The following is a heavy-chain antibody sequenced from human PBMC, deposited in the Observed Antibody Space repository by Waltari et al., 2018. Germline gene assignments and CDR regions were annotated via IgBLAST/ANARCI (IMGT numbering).Heavy chain of an antibody. CDR3: ARGYHKTAWIVDY. D-gene: IGHD2-2*01. V-gene: IGHV1-3*01. CDR2: INAEEGNK. J-gene: IGHJ4*02. Sequence: QVQLVQSGAEVKKPGASVKVSCKASGYSFTNYAMHLVRQDHGQSLEWMGWINAEEGNKKYSNKFQVSVIITRDTSASTAYIEVNSVNSEDTAVYYCARGYHKTAWIVDYWGQGTLVTVSS. CDR1: GYSFTNYA.